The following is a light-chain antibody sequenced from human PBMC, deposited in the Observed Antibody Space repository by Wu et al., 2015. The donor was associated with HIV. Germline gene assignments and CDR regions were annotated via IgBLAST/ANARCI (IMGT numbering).Light chain of an antibody. Sequence: DIQMTQSPSSLSASVGDRVTITCRASQGISNYLASYQQKPGKIPKLQIYAASTSQSGVPSRFCGSGSGTDFTLSISSLQPEEVATYYCQDYNSAPFGQGTRLEIK. V-gene: IGKV1-27*01. CDR1: QGISNY. CDR2: AAS. J-gene: IGKJ5*01. CDR3: QDYNSAP.